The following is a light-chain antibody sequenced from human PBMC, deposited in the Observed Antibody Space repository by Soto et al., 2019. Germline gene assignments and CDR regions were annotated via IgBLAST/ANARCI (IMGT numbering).Light chain of an antibody. J-gene: IGKJ2*01. CDR3: LHHGRSPPYT. CDR2: VAS. CDR1: QRISSSY. Sequence: VLTQSPGTLTLSPGQSATLSCRASQRISSSYLVWYQHKPGQAPRLLLYVASSRATGIPDRFSGSGSGTDVTLTISTLEPEDFAVYYCLHHGRSPPYTFGQGTKLEIK. V-gene: IGKV3-20*01.